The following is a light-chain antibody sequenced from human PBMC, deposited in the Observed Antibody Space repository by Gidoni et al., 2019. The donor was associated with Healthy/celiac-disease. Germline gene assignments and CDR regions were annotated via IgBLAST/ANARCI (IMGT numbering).Light chain of an antibody. Sequence: QSALTQPASVSGSPGQSITISCTGTSSDFGSYNLVSWYQQHPGKAPKRMIYEGSKRPSGVSNRFSGSKSGNTASLTISGLQAEDEADYYCCSYAGSSTPVVLGGGTKLTVL. CDR2: EGS. J-gene: IGLJ2*01. V-gene: IGLV2-23*01. CDR3: CSYAGSSTPVV. CDR1: SSDFGSYNL.